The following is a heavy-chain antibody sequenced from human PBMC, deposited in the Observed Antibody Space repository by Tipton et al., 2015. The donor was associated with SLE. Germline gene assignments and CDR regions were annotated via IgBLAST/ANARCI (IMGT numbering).Heavy chain of an antibody. CDR3: ARVFRGYSSSQGYFDY. Sequence: TLSLTCTVSGGSISSSSYYWGWIRQPPGKGLEWIGRIYTSGSTNYNPSLKSRVTISVDTSKNQFSLKLSSVTAADTAVYYCARVFRGYSSSQGYFDYWGQGTLVTVSS. D-gene: IGHD6-13*01. CDR1: GGSISSSSYY. J-gene: IGHJ4*02. CDR2: IYTSGST. V-gene: IGHV4-61*02.